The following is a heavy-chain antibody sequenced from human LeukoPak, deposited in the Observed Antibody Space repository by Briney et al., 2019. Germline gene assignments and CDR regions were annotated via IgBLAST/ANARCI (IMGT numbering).Heavy chain of an antibody. Sequence: GRSLRLSCEGSGFTFRSYGLHWVRQAPGKGLEWVAVIWYDGSQKYHADSVKGRFTISRDNSGNMVYLQMDSVRVEDTALYYCARWGTSSVDYWGQGTRVTVSS. CDR3: ARWGTSSVDY. CDR1: GFTFRSYG. V-gene: IGHV3-33*01. CDR2: IWYDGSQK. J-gene: IGHJ4*02. D-gene: IGHD6-6*01.